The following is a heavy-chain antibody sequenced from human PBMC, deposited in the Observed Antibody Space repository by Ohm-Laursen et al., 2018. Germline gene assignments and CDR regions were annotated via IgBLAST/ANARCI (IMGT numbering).Heavy chain of an antibody. CDR3: ATEGLPGAFDY. V-gene: IGHV4-61*01. CDR2: INYSGST. Sequence: SETLSLTCTVSGGSVSSGSYYWSWIRQPPGKGLEWIGYINYSGSTNYNPSLKSRVTISVDTSKNQFSLKLSSVTAADTAVYYCATEGLPGAFDYWGQGALVTVSS. CDR1: GGSVSSGSYY. D-gene: IGHD7-27*01. J-gene: IGHJ4*02.